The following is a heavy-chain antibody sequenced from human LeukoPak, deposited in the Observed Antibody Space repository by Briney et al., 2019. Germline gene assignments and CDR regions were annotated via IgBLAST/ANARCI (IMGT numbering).Heavy chain of an antibody. V-gene: IGHV3-33*01. Sequence: GGSLRLSCAASGFTFSSYGMHWVRQAPGKGLEWVAVIWYDGSNKFYADSVKGRFTISRDNSKNTLYLQMNSLRAEDTAVYYCAREYSAGWFDPWGQGTLLTVSS. CDR2: IWYDGSNK. D-gene: IGHD6-13*01. J-gene: IGHJ5*02. CDR3: AREYSAGWFDP. CDR1: GFTFSSYG.